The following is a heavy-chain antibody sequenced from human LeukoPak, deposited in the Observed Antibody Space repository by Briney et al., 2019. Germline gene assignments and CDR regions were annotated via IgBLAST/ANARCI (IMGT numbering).Heavy chain of an antibody. V-gene: IGHV3-48*03. CDR2: ISSSGSTI. Sequence: GGSLRLSCAASGFTFSSYEMNWVRQAPGKGLEWVSYISSSGSTIYYADSVKGRFTISRDNAKNSLYLQMNSLRAEDTAVYYCARGGVPEYYYDSSAYFDYWGQGTLVTVSS. D-gene: IGHD3-22*01. CDR1: GFTFSSYE. J-gene: IGHJ4*02. CDR3: ARGGVPEYYYDSSAYFDY.